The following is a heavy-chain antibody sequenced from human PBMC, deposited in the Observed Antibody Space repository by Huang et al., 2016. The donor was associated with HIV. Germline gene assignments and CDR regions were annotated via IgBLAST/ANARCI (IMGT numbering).Heavy chain of an antibody. J-gene: IGHJ3*02. CDR1: GFPFNNHA. Sequence: QVQLVESGGGVVQPGRSLRLSCAASGFPFNNHAMHWVRQAPGKVLYGVAVISKDGSNNYYADSVKGRFTISRDSSKSTLFLHMTSLRTEDTAVYYCARAKDTWDAYDIWGQGTMVIVSS. CDR2: ISKDGSNN. V-gene: IGHV3-30-3*01. CDR3: ARAKDTWDAYDI. D-gene: IGHD5-18*01.